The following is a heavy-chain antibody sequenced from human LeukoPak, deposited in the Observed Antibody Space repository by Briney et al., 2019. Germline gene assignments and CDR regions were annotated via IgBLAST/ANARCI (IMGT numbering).Heavy chain of an antibody. CDR1: GGSISSYY. CDR2: IHYSGST. V-gene: IGHV4-59*01. J-gene: IGHJ4*02. Sequence: TLRETLSLTCTVSGGSISSYYWSWIRQPPGKGLEWIGCIHYSGSTNYNPSLKSRVTISVDTSKNQFSLKLSSVTAADTAVYYCARVRDRSSYFYDLDYWGQGTLVTVSS. D-gene: IGHD3-22*01. CDR3: ARVRDRSSYFYDLDY.